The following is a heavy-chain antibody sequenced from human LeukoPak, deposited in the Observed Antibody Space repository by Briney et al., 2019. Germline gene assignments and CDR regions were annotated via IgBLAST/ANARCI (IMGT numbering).Heavy chain of an antibody. V-gene: IGHV3-30*02. D-gene: IGHD5-18*01. J-gene: IGHJ4*02. CDR1: GFTFSSYG. Sequence: GSLRLSCAASGFTFSSYGMHWVRQAPGKGLEGVAFIRYDGSNKYYADSVKGRFTISRDNSKNTLYLQMNRLRAEDTAVYYCAKDERGGGYSYGPYYFDYWGQGTLVTVSS. CDR3: AKDERGGGYSYGPYYFDY. CDR2: IRYDGSNK.